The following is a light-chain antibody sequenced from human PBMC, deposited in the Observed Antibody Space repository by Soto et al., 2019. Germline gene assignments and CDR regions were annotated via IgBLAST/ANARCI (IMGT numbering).Light chain of an antibody. CDR3: DSYSSSSTPYV. CDR2: DVS. V-gene: IGLV2-14*01. CDR1: SSDVGAYNF. J-gene: IGLJ1*01. Sequence: QSVLTQPASVSGSPGQSITISCTGTSSDVGAYNFVAWYQQHPGKAPKLMIYDVSNRPSGVSNRFSGSKSGNTASLTISGLQPEDEADYYCDSYSSSSTPYVFGTGTQLTVL.